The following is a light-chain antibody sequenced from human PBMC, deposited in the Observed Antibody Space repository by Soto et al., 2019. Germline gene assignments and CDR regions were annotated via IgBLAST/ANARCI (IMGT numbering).Light chain of an antibody. CDR1: QRVSSS. CDR3: QLYGSSPA. V-gene: IGKV3-20*01. CDR2: GVS. J-gene: IGKJ1*01. Sequence: DIVLTQSPGTLSLSPGERATLSCRASQRVSSSLAWYQQKPGQAPSLLIYGVSTRANCIPDRFSGSGSGTDFTFTISRLEPEDFSVYYCQLYGSSPAFGQGTKVEIK.